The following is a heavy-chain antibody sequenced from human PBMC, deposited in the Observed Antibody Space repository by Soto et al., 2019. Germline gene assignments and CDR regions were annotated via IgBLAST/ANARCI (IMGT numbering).Heavy chain of an antibody. CDR3: SRGGQQLHGMDV. CDR2: ISSSGSTI. CDR1: GFTFRDYY. D-gene: IGHD6-13*01. V-gene: IGHV3-11*01. J-gene: IGHJ6*02. Sequence: GGSLRLPCASSGFTFRDYYISRIRQAPGKGPERVSYISSSGSTIYYADSVKGRFTISRHNAKNSRYLQTNSLRAEDTAVYYGSRGGQQLHGMDVWGQGTTVTVSS.